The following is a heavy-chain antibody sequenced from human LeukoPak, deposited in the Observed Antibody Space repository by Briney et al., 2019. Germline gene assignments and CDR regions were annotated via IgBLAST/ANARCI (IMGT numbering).Heavy chain of an antibody. CDR1: VVSVTSWY. CDR3: ARIGYCHAGSCYRGYWYFDL. D-gene: IGHD2-15*01. Sequence: PSETVSLISSVSVVSVTSWYWIGIPQSPPKGREGGVAVYDTGDTNYYSSLHSQGTISLDTSKNQFYLNLSSVTAADTAVYFCARIGYCHAGSCYRGYWYFDLWGRGTRVAVSS. J-gene: IGHJ2*01. V-gene: IGHV4-59*02. CDR2: VYDTGDT.